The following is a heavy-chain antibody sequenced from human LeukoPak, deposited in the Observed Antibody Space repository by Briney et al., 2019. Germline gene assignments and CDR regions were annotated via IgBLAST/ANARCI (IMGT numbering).Heavy chain of an antibody. CDR2: INPDESHT. CDR1: GFSFSASW. D-gene: IGHD2-21*02. V-gene: IGHV3-7*01. J-gene: IGHJ4*02. CDR3: ARDSAFGGDYPDLTDY. Sequence: GGSLRLSCAASGFSFSASWMAWVRQAPGKGLQWVGNINPDESHTDYIDSVKGRFTMSRDNAENSLFLQVHSLRDEDTAVYYCARDSAFGGDYPDLTDYWGQGTLVTVSS.